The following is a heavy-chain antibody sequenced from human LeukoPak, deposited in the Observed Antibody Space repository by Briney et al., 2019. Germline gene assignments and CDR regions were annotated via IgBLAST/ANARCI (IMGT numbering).Heavy chain of an antibody. J-gene: IGHJ4*02. CDR3: ARGIIAVAGNFDY. D-gene: IGHD6-19*01. CDR2: IKQDGSEK. CDR1: GFTFSSYW. Sequence: GGSLRLSCAASGFTFSSYWMSWVRQAPGKGLEWVANIKQDGSEKYYVDSVKGRFTISRDNAKNSLYLQMSSLRAEDTAVYYCARGIIAVAGNFDYWGQGTLVTVSS. V-gene: IGHV3-7*01.